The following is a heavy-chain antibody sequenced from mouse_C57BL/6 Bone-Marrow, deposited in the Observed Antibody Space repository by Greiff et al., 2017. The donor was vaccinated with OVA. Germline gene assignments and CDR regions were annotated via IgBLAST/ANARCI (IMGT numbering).Heavy chain of an antibody. V-gene: IGHV1-80*01. CDR1: GYAFSSYW. J-gene: IGHJ3*01. CDR2: IYPGDGDT. D-gene: IGHD1-1*01. CDR3: ARPYYGSSSGFAY. Sequence: QVQLQQSGAELVKPGASVKISCKASGYAFSSYWMNWVKQRPGKGLEWIGQIYPGDGDTNYNGKFKGKATLTADKSSSTAYMQLSSLTSEDSAVYFCARPYYGSSSGFAYWGQGTLVTVSA.